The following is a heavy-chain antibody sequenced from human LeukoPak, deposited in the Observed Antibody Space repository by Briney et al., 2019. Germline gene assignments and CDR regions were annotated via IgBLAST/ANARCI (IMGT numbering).Heavy chain of an antibody. CDR3: AREPYDSSGYYYPYFDY. CDR1: GGSISSGDYY. D-gene: IGHD3-22*01. V-gene: IGHV4-30-4*01. J-gene: IGHJ4*02. Sequence: SETLSLTCTVSGGSISSGDYYWSWIRQPPGKGLEWIGYIYYSGSTYYNPSLKSRVTISVDTSENQFSLKLSSVTAADTAVYYCAREPYDSSGYYYPYFDYWGQGTLVIVSS. CDR2: IYYSGST.